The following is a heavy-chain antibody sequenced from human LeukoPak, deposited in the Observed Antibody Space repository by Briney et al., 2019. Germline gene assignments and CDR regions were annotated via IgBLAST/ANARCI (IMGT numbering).Heavy chain of an antibody. J-gene: IGHJ4*02. CDR3: ARGRFRWELEIRDFDY. Sequence: SVXXXCXASGYTFTSYDINWVRQATGQGXXXXXWMNPNSGNTGYAQKFQGRVTMTGDTSISTAYMELSSLRSEDTAVYYCARGRFRWELEIRDFDYWGQGTLVTVSS. CDR2: MNPNSGNT. D-gene: IGHD1-26*01. CDR1: GYTFTSYD. V-gene: IGHV1-8*01.